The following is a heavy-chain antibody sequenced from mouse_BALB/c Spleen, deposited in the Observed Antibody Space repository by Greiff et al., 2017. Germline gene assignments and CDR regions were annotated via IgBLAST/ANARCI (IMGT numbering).Heavy chain of an antibody. J-gene: IGHJ3*01. CDR1: GFTFSNYW. D-gene: IGHD2-10*01. CDR3: TRAPYYGNYAWFAY. Sequence: EVQGVESGGGLVQPGGSMKLSCVASGFTFSNYWMNWVRQSPEKGLEWVAEIRLKSNNYATHYAESVKGRFTISRDDSKSSVYLQMNNLRAEDTGIYYCTRAPYYGNYAWFAYWGQGTLVTVSA. CDR2: IRLKSNNYAT. V-gene: IGHV6-6*02.